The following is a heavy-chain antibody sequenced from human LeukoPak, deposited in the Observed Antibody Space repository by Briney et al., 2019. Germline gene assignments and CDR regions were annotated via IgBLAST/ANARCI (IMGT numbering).Heavy chain of an antibody. V-gene: IGHV4-38-2*01. D-gene: IGHD3-22*01. Sequence: PSETLSLTCAVSGYSISSGYYWGWIRQPPGKGLEWIGSIYHCGSTYYNPSLKSRVTISVDTSQNQFSLKLSSVTAADTAVYYCARGRIDYFDSSGYSGYFDYWGQGTLVTVPS. CDR3: ARGRIDYFDSSGYSGYFDY. CDR2: IYHCGST. J-gene: IGHJ4*02. CDR1: GYSISSGYY.